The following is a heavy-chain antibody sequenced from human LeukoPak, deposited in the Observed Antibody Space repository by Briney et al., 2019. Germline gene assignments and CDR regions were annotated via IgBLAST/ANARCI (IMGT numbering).Heavy chain of an antibody. CDR1: GFTFSSYA. J-gene: IGHJ4*02. Sequence: PGGSLRLSCAASGFTFSSYAMSWVRQAPGKGLEWVSAISGSGGSTYYADSVKGRFTISRDNSKNTLYLQMNSLRAEDTAVYYCAKDIDYYDSSGYSDYWGQGTLVTASS. V-gene: IGHV3-23*01. D-gene: IGHD3-22*01. CDR2: ISGSGGST. CDR3: AKDIDYYDSSGYSDY.